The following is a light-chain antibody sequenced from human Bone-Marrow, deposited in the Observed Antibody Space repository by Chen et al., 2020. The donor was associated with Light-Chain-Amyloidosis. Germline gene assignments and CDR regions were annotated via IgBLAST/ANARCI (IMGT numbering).Light chain of an antibody. Sequence: SYELTQPPSVSVSPGQTARITCSGDDLPTEYAYWYQQKPGQAPVLVLHRDTERPSGISARFSGYSSGTTATETIRGVQAEDEADYPGQSADSSGNYEVIVGGGTKLTVL. CDR2: RDT. V-gene: IGLV3-25*03. CDR1: DLPTEY. J-gene: IGLJ2*01. CDR3: QSADSSGNYEVI.